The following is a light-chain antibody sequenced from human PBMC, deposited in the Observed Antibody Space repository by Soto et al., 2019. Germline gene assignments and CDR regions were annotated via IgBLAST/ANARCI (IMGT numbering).Light chain of an antibody. Sequence: QSALTQPASVSGSPGQSITISCTGTSNDVGSYNLVSWYQHHPGKAPKLMIFEGSKRPSGVSNRFSGSNSGNTASLTISGLQAEDEADFYCCSYAGSKYYVFGTGTKLTLL. J-gene: IGLJ1*01. V-gene: IGLV2-23*01. CDR2: EGS. CDR3: CSYAGSKYYV. CDR1: SNDVGSYNL.